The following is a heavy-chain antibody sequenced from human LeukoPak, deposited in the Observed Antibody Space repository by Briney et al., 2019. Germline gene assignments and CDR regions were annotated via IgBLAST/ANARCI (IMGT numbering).Heavy chain of an antibody. J-gene: IGHJ4*02. D-gene: IGHD2-2*01. CDR3: ARGRVVVVPAAIDY. V-gene: IGHV1-2*02. Sequence: ASVKVSSKASGYTFTGYYMHWVRQAPGQGLEWMGWINPNSGGTNYAQKFQGRVTMTRDTSISTAYMELSRLRSDDTAVYYCARGRVVVVPAAIDYWGQGTLVTVSS. CDR2: INPNSGGT. CDR1: GYTFTGYY.